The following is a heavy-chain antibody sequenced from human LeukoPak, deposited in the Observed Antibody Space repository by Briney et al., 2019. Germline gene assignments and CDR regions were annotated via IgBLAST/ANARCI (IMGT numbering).Heavy chain of an antibody. CDR1: GGSFSGYY. Sequence: SETLSLTSAVYGGSFSGYYWSWIRQPPGKGLEWIGEINHSGNTRYNPSLKSRVSMSADTSKNQFSLKVRSVTAADTAVYYCARESEETDFDYWGQGTLVTVSS. CDR2: INHSGNT. V-gene: IGHV4-34*01. J-gene: IGHJ4*02. D-gene: IGHD2-21*02. CDR3: ARESEETDFDY.